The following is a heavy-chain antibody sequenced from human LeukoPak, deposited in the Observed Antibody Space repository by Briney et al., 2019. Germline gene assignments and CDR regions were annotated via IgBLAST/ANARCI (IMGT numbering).Heavy chain of an antibody. J-gene: IGHJ3*02. D-gene: IGHD5-18*01. CDR3: ARGGEVGYSYGPDALDI. Sequence: ASVKVSCKASGYTFTDYYMHWVRQAPGQGLEWMGWINPNSGGTNYAQKLQGRVTMTTDTSTSTAYMELRSLRSDDTAVYYCARGGEVGYSYGPDALDIWGQGTMVTVSS. CDR2: INPNSGGT. V-gene: IGHV1-2*02. CDR1: GYTFTDYY.